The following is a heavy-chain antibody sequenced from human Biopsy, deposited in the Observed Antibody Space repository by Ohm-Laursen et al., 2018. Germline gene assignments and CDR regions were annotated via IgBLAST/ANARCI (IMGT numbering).Heavy chain of an antibody. J-gene: IGHJ4*02. D-gene: IGHD2-2*01. CDR2: IFTSGST. CDR3: ARDFCDTTSCYPQN. V-gene: IGHV4-4*07. Sequence: DTLSLTCAVSGDSISSYYWSWTRQPAGKGLEWIGLIFTSGSTTYNPSLRSRVTMSVDTSKNQFTLKLSSVTAADTAVYYCARDFCDTTSCYPQNWGQGTLVTVSS. CDR1: GDSISSYY.